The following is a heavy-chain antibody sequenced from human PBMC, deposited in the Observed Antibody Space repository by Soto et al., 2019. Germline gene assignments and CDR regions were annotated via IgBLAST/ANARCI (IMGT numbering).Heavy chain of an antibody. CDR2: IWYDGSDK. CDR1: GFTFSGFV. J-gene: IGHJ4*02. D-gene: IGHD3-16*01. Sequence: LRLSCAASGFTFSGFVMHWFRQAPGKGMEWVAIIWYDGSDKYYADSVKGRFTISRDNSKNTLYLQMNSLRAEDTAVYHCAFGNLSYYLDXWGQGTTVT. V-gene: IGHV3-33*01. CDR3: AFGNLSYYLDX.